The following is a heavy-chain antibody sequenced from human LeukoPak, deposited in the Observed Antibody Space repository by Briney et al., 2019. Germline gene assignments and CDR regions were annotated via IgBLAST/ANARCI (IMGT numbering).Heavy chain of an antibody. V-gene: IGHV4-30-2*01. Sequence: SRTLSLTCAVSGGPISSGGYSWSWIRQPPGKGLEWIGYIYHSGSTYYNPSLKSRVTISVDRSKNQFSLKPSSVTAADTAVYYCARGPLNCSGGSCYAPYFDYWGQGTLVTVSS. D-gene: IGHD2-15*01. CDR3: ARGPLNCSGGSCYAPYFDY. J-gene: IGHJ4*02. CDR1: GGPISSGGYS. CDR2: IYHSGST.